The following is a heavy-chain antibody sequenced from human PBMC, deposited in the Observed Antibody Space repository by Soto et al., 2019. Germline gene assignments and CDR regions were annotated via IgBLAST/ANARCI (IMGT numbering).Heavy chain of an antibody. CDR2: ISTASTHL. V-gene: IGHV3-21*01. J-gene: IGHJ6*02. CDR1: GFSVSSYA. D-gene: IGHD6-13*01. CDR3: ARVPSSSWHYYYGMDV. Sequence: GGSLRLSCATSGFSVSSYAMNWVRQAPGKDLEWISSISTASTHLYYADSVKGRFTISKDNAKNSLFLQMNSLRAEDTAVYYCARVPSSSWHYYYGMDVWGQGTTVTVSS.